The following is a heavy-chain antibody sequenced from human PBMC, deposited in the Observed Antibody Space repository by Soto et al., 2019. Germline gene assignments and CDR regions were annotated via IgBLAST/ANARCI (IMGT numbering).Heavy chain of an antibody. J-gene: IGHJ4*02. V-gene: IGHV3-66*01. Sequence: EVQLVESGGGLVQPGGSLRLSCAASGFTVSSNYMSWVRQAPGKGLEWVSVIYSGGSTYYADSVKGRFTISRDNSKNTLYLQMNSLRAEDTAVYYCAMMVVAATIDYWGQGTLVTVSS. CDR2: IYSGGST. D-gene: IGHD2-15*01. CDR3: AMMVVAATIDY. CDR1: GFTVSSNY.